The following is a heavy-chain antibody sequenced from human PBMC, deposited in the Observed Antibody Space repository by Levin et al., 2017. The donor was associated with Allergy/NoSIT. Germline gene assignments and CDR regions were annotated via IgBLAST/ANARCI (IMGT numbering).Heavy chain of an antibody. CDR1: GASIRSNDYY. V-gene: IGHV4-30-4*01. D-gene: IGHD6-19*01. Sequence: SQTLSLTCTVSGASIRSNDYYWSWIRRPPGKGLEWIGYIYSTGSTYYNPSLKSRFIISRDTSTNQVSLNLSSLTAADTAIYYCARVQWLQFYYMDVWGKGTTVTVSS. J-gene: IGHJ6*03. CDR3: ARVQWLQFYYMDV. CDR2: IYSTGST.